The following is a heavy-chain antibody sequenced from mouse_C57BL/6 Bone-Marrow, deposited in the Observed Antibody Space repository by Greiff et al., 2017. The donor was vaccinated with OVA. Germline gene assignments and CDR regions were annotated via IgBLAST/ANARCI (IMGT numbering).Heavy chain of an antibody. D-gene: IGHD1-1*01. CDR1: GFSLTSYG. J-gene: IGHJ1*03. CDR3: ARITTVGRYFDF. V-gene: IGHV2-2*01. CDR2: IWSGGST. Sequence: VKLQESGPGLVQPSQSLSITCTVSGFSLTSYGVHWVRQSPGKGLEWLGVIWSGGSTDYNAAFISNLSISKYNSKSQVFCKMNRLQADDTAIYYCARITTVGRYFDFWGTGTTVTVSS.